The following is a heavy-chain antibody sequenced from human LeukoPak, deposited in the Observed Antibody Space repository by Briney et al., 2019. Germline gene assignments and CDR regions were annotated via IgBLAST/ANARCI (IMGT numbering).Heavy chain of an antibody. D-gene: IGHD2-2*01. Sequence: GRSLRLSCAASGFSFNKYGMNWVRQAPGKGLEWVAFISHDGNDKYYADSVKGRFTISRDNPKNTLYVQMNSLRAEDTAVYYCAKDSTQYCSATSCEYYDGLDVWGQGTTVTVS. CDR3: AKDSTQYCSATSCEYYDGLDV. J-gene: IGHJ6*02. CDR1: GFSFNKYG. V-gene: IGHV3-30*18. CDR2: ISHDGNDK.